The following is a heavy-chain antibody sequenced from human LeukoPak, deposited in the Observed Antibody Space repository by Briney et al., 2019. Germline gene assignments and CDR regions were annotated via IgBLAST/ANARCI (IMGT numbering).Heavy chain of an antibody. Sequence: SETLSLTCTVSGGSISSSSYYWGWIRQPPGKGLEWIGSIYYSGSTYYNPALKSRVTISVDTSKNQFFLKLSLVTAADTAVYYCARHIYCSSTSCYTNWFDPWGQGTLVTVPS. CDR3: ARHIYCSSTSCYTNWFDP. CDR1: GGSISSSSYY. CDR2: IYYSGST. D-gene: IGHD2-2*01. J-gene: IGHJ5*02. V-gene: IGHV4-39*01.